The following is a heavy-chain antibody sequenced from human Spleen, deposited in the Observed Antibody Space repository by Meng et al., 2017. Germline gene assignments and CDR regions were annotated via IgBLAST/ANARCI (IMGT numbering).Heavy chain of an antibody. V-gene: IGHV4-34*01. Sequence: QGQLQQWGAGLLKPSETLSRTCVVSGGSFSDYYWSWIRQPPGKGLEWIGEINHSGSTNYNPSLESRATISVDTSQNNLSLKLSSVTAADSAVYYCARGPTTMAHDFDYWGQGTLVIVPQ. D-gene: IGHD4-11*01. J-gene: IGHJ4*02. CDR2: INHSGST. CDR1: GGSFSDYY. CDR3: ARGPTTMAHDFDY.